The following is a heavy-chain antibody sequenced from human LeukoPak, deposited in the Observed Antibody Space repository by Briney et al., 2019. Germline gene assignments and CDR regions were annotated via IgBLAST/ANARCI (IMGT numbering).Heavy chain of an antibody. Sequence: GGSLRLSYAASGYTISSYWMAWVRQAPGKGLEWVANIKGDESARHQADSVKGRFTISRDNTRNSLYLQMTNLRGDDTAVYYCARDVVGSLDYWGQGTLVTVSS. V-gene: IGHV3-7*01. CDR1: GYTISSYW. CDR3: ARDVVGSLDY. CDR2: IKGDESAR. J-gene: IGHJ4*02. D-gene: IGHD1-26*01.